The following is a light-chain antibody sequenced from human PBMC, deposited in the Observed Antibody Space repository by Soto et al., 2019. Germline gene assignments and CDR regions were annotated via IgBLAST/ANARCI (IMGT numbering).Light chain of an antibody. CDR2: EVS. CDR1: SSDVGGYNY. Sequence: SALTQPASVSGSPGQSITISCTGTSSDVGGYNYVSWYQQHPGKAPKLMIYEVSNRPSGVSNRFSGSKSGNTASLTISTLQAEDEADYYCSSYTTVSTVVFGGGTKVTV. CDR3: SSYTTVSTVV. V-gene: IGLV2-14*01. J-gene: IGLJ2*01.